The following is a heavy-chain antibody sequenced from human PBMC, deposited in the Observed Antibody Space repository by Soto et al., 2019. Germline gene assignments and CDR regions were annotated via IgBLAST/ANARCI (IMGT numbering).Heavy chain of an antibody. Sequence: GASVKVSCKASGYTFASYGISWVRQALGRGLEWMGWISAYNGNTNYAQKLQGRVTMTTDTSTSTAYMELRSLRSDDTAVYYCATASSPLYDYCDYDRGTDLHDYWGRGTLVLVSA. CDR1: GYTFASYG. J-gene: IGHJ4*02. V-gene: IGHV1-18*01. CDR2: ISAYNGNT. CDR3: ATASSPLYDYCDYDRGTDLHDY. D-gene: IGHD4-17*01.